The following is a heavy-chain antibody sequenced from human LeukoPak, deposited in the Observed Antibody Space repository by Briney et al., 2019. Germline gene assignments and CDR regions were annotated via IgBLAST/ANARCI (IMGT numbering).Heavy chain of an antibody. V-gene: IGHV3-74*01. Sequence: PGGSLRLACAAAGFSFADSWTHWVRQAPGEGLVWVSRINNDGSDTRYADSVRGRFTNSRDNAKNTLYLQMNSLRAEDTAVYYCARVSGLGMNEYYQHWGQGTLVTVPS. CDR2: INNDGSDT. CDR3: ARVSGLGMNEYYQH. D-gene: IGHD3-10*01. CDR1: GFSFADSW. J-gene: IGHJ1*01.